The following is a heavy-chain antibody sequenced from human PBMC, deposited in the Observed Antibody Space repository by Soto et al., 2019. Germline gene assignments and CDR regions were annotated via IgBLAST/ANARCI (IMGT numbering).Heavy chain of an antibody. J-gene: IGHJ4*02. V-gene: IGHV3-23*01. Sequence: GGSLRLYCSASGVTLSSYAMSWVRQAPGKGLEWVPAISGSGGSTYYADSVKGRFTISRDNSKNTLYLQMNSLRAEDTAVYYCAKDGESITMIVGYDYWGQGTLVTVSS. D-gene: IGHD3-22*01. CDR1: GVTLSSYA. CDR2: ISGSGGST. CDR3: AKDGESITMIVGYDY.